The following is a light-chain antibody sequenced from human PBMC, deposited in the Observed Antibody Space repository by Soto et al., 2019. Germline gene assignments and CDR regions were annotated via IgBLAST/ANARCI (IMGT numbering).Light chain of an antibody. J-gene: IGLJ1*01. CDR2: ANI. Sequence: QSVLTQPPSVSGAPGQRVTISCPGSGSNIGAGYDVHWYQQLPGTAPKLLIFANINRPSGVPDRFSGSKSGTSASLAITGLRAEDEADYYCCSYVGARTYVFVTGTKVTVL. V-gene: IGLV1-40*01. CDR1: GSNIGAGYD. CDR3: CSYVGARTYV.